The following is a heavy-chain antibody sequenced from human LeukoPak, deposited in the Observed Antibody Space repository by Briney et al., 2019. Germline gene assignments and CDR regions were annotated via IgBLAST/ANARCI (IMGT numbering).Heavy chain of an antibody. V-gene: IGHV3-23*01. Sequence: GGSLRLSCAASGFTMSHYGVSWVRQAPGKGLEWISGIRSAVETTHYADSVKGRFIISRDDSKNALSLQLNSLRPEDTALYYCAKHFCTGLDCSLFDSWGQGTLVTVSS. J-gene: IGHJ4*02. D-gene: IGHD3/OR15-3a*01. CDR1: GFTMSHYG. CDR3: AKHFCTGLDCSLFDS. CDR2: IRSAVETT.